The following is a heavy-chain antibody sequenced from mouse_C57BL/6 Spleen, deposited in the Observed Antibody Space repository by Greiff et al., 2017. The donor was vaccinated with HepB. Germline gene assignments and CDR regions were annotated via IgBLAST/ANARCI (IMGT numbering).Heavy chain of an antibody. CDR1: GYTFTDYN. CDR2: INPNNGGT. V-gene: IGHV1-22*01. J-gene: IGHJ3*01. Sequence: EVQLQQSGPELVKPGASVKMSCKASGYTFTDYNMHWVKQSHGKSLEWIGYINPNNGGTSYNQKFKGKATLTVNKSSSTAYMELRSLTSEDSAVYYCARHYGSSYGWFAYWGQGTLVTVSA. CDR3: ARHYGSSYGWFAY. D-gene: IGHD1-1*01.